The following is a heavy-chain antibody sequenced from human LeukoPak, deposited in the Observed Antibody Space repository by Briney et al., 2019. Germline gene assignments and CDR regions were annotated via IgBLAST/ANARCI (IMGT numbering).Heavy chain of an antibody. J-gene: IGHJ3*02. D-gene: IGHD4-17*01. Sequence: GESLKISCKGSGYTFTSYWIVWVRQMPGKGLEWMGIIYPGDSDTRYSPSFQGQVTLSADKSISTAYLQWSSLKASDTAMYFCARRNYGDYIDSFDIWGQGTMVTVSS. CDR3: ARRNYGDYIDSFDI. V-gene: IGHV5-51*01. CDR1: GYTFTSYW. CDR2: IYPGDSDT.